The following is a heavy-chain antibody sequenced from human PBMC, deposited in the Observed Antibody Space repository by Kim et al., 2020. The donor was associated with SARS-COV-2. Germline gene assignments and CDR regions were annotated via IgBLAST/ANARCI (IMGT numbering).Heavy chain of an antibody. V-gene: IGHV1-69*01. CDR2: IIPVFGTP. CDR3: ARMPY. D-gene: IGHD2-2*01. Sequence: IIPVFGTPNYEQRFEGRITITADESTSTTSMELRSLRSEDTAVYYCARMPYWGQGTLVTVSS. J-gene: IGHJ4*02.